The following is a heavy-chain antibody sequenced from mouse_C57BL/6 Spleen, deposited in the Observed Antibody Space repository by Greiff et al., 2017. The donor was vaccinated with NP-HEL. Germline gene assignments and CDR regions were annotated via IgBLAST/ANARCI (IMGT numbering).Heavy chain of an antibody. CDR2: ISYDGSN. J-gene: IGHJ2*01. CDR1: GYSITSGYY. D-gene: IGHD2-3*01. V-gene: IGHV3-6*01. Sequence: VQLKESGPGLVKPSQSLSLTCSVTGYSITSGYYWNWIRQFPGNKLEWMGYISYDGSNNYNPSLKNRISITRDTSKNQFFLKLNSVTTEDTATYYCAREGYDGYYGFDYWGQGTTLTVSS. CDR3: AREGYDGYYGFDY.